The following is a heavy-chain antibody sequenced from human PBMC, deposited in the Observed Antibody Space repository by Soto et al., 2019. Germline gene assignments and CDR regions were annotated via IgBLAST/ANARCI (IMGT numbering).Heavy chain of an antibody. J-gene: IGHJ4*02. Sequence: GSLRLSCAASGFTFSSYAMSWVRQAPGKGLEWVSAISGSGGSTYYADSVKGRFTTSRDNSKNTLYLQMNSLRAEDTAVYYCAKTGFLEWLFYYFDYWGQGTLVTVSS. CDR3: AKTGFLEWLFYYFDY. CDR2: ISGSGGST. D-gene: IGHD3-3*01. CDR1: GFTFSSYA. V-gene: IGHV3-23*01.